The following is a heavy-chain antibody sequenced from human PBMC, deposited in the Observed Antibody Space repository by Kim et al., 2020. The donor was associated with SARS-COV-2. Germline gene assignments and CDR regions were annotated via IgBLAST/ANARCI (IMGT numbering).Heavy chain of an antibody. CDR2: LNNDGSAT. CDR3: ARGIVGAQGTAFDI. V-gene: IGHV3-74*01. CDR1: GFTFSDYW. J-gene: IGHJ3*02. D-gene: IGHD1-26*01. Sequence: GGSLRLSCTVSGFTFSDYWLHWVRQAPGKGLVWVSRLNNDGSATNYADSVKGRFTISRDNANNTLHLQMNSVRAEDTAVYFCARGIVGAQGTAFDIWGQGTMVTVSS.